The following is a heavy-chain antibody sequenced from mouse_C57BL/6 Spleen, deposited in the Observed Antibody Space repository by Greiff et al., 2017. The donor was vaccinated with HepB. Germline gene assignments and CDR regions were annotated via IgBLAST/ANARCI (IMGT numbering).Heavy chain of an antibody. CDR2: INPNNGGT. CDR1: GYTFTDYY. CDR3: ARSYDYDWYFDV. J-gene: IGHJ1*03. Sequence: EVQLQQSGPELVKPGASVKISCKASGYTFTDYYMNWVKQSHGKSLEWIGDINPNNGGTSYNQKFKGKATLTVDKSSSTAYMELRSLTSEGSAVYYCARSYDYDWYFDVWGTGTTVTVSS. D-gene: IGHD2-4*01. V-gene: IGHV1-26*01.